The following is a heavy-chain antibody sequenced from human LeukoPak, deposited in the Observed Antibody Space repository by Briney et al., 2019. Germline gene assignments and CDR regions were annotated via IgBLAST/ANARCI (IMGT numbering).Heavy chain of an antibody. Sequence: PSETLSLTCTVSGGSINSHDHYWGWIRQPPGKGLDWIGSIYHSGSTYYNPSLKSRVTMSVDTSKNQFSLKLSSVTAADTAVYYCAREEAYYYGSGSYFRWFDPWGQGTLVTVSS. CDR3: AREEAYYYGSGSYFRWFDP. J-gene: IGHJ5*02. CDR2: IYHSGST. V-gene: IGHV4-39*07. D-gene: IGHD3-10*01. CDR1: GGSINSHDHY.